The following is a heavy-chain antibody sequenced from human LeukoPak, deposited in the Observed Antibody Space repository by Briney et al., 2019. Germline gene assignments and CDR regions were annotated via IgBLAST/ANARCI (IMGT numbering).Heavy chain of an antibody. V-gene: IGHV3-23*01. CDR2: ISVSGDRT. Sequence: PGGSLRLSCAGSGFTFSSYAMTWVRQAPGKGLEAVSSISVSGDRTYYTDSVKGRFTISRDDSRTSPFLQMNSLRAEDTAVYYCARIMGSHGGHFYHALDVWGQGTTVTVSS. CDR3: ARIMGSHGGHFYHALDV. D-gene: IGHD1-26*01. J-gene: IGHJ6*02. CDR1: GFTFSSYA.